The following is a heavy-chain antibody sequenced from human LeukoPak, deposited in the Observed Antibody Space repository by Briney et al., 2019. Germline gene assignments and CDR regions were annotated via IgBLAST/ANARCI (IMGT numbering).Heavy chain of an antibody. CDR2: IWYDGSNR. J-gene: IGHJ4*02. V-gene: IGHV3-33*06. Sequence: GGSLRLSCAASGFTFSSYGMHWVRQAPGKGLEWVAIIWYDGSNRYYADSVKGRFTISRDNSENTLYLQMNSLRAEDTAVYYCAKEAYCSGGSCYPGGLDYWGQGTQVTVSS. D-gene: IGHD2-15*01. CDR3: AKEAYCSGGSCYPGGLDY. CDR1: GFTFSSYG.